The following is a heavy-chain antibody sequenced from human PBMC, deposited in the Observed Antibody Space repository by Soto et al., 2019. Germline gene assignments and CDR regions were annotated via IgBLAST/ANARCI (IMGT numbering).Heavy chain of an antibody. CDR3: ARAPARYFDFWSGYYNVGYYYYGMDV. J-gene: IGHJ6*02. CDR1: GFTFSSYD. D-gene: IGHD3-3*01. Sequence: EVQLVESGGGLVQPGGSLILSCAASGFTFSSYDMHWVRQATGKGLEWVSAIGTAGDTYYPGSVKGRFTISRENAKNSLYLQMNSLRAGDTAVYYCARAPARYFDFWSGYYNVGYYYYGMDVWGQGTTVTVSS. CDR2: IGTAGDT. V-gene: IGHV3-13*01.